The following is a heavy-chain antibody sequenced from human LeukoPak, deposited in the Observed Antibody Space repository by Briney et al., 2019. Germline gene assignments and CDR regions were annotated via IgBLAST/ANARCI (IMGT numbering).Heavy chain of an antibody. D-gene: IGHD3-16*01. CDR1: GFTFSNAW. Sequence: GGSLRLSCAASGFTFSNAWMSWVRQAPGKGLVWVSRVNSDESSRGYADSVKGRFTISRDNAKNTLYLQMNSLRAEDTAVYYCARGGSGLIDYWGQGTLVIVSS. CDR3: ARGGSGLIDY. CDR2: VNSDESSR. J-gene: IGHJ4*02. V-gene: IGHV3-74*01.